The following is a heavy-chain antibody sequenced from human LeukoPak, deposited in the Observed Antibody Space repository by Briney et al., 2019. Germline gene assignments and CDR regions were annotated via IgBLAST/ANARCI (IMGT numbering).Heavy chain of an antibody. CDR3: ARAGGYGDYPYYFDY. CDR1: GFTFDDYG. Sequence: PGESLRLSCAASGFTFDDYGMSWVRQAPGKGLEWASGINWNGGSTGYADSVKGRFTISRDNAKNSLYLQMNSLRAEDTALYYCARAGGYGDYPYYFDYWGQGTLVTVSS. D-gene: IGHD4-17*01. V-gene: IGHV3-20*04. CDR2: INWNGGST. J-gene: IGHJ4*02.